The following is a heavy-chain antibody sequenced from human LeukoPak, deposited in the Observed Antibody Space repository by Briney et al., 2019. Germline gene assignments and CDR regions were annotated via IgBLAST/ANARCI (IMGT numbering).Heavy chain of an antibody. Sequence: GRSLRLSCAASGFTFDDYAMHWVRQAPGKGLGWVSGISWNSGSIGYADSVKGRFTISRDNAKNSLYLQMNSLRAEDTALYYCAKGSGGGYYYYGMDVWGQGTTVTVSS. J-gene: IGHJ6*02. CDR1: GFTFDDYA. V-gene: IGHV3-9*01. CDR3: AKGSGGGYYYYGMDV. D-gene: IGHD2-15*01. CDR2: ISWNSGSI.